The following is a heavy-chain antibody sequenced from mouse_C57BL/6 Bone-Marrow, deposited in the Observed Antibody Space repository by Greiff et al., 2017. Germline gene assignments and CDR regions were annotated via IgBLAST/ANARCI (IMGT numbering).Heavy chain of an antibody. J-gene: IGHJ1*03. D-gene: IGHD1-1*02. Sequence: EVMLVESGGGLVQPGGSLKLSCAASGFTFSDYYMYWVRQTPEKRLEWVAYISNGGGSTYYPDTVKGRFTISRDNAKNTLYLQMGRLKSEYTAMYYCARQGGHWYFDVWGTGTTVTVSS. CDR1: GFTFSDYY. CDR2: ISNGGGST. CDR3: ARQGGHWYFDV. V-gene: IGHV5-12*01.